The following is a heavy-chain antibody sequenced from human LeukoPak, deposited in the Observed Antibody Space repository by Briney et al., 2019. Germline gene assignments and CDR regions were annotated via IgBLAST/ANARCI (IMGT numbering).Heavy chain of an antibody. J-gene: IGHJ5*02. D-gene: IGHD2-15*01. CDR3: AREYCSGGSCYDGGWFDP. V-gene: IGHV1-69*04. CDR1: GGTFSSYA. Sequence: ASVKVSCKASGGTFSSYAISWVRQAPGQGLEWMGRIIPILGIANYAQKFQGRVTITADKSTSTAYMELSSLRSEDTAVYYCAREYCSGGSCYDGGWFDPWGQGTLVTVSS. CDR2: IIPILGIA.